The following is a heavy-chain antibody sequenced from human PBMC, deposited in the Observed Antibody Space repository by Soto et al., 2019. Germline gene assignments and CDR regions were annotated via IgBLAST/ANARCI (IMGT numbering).Heavy chain of an antibody. D-gene: IGHD1-1*01. J-gene: IGHJ4*02. CDR2: IIPIFGTA. V-gene: IGHV1-69*06. CDR3: AKGAKSGGFIDYFDS. Sequence: ASVKVSCKASGGTFSSYAISWVRQAPGQGLEWMGGIIPIFGTANYAQKFQGRVTITAAKSTSTAYMELSSRRDEDTAVYYCAKGAKSGGFIDYFDSWGQGTVVTVSS. CDR1: GGTFSSYA.